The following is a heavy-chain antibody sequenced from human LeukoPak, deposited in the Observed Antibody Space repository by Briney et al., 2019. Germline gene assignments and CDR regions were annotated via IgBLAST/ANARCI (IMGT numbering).Heavy chain of an antibody. Sequence: SVKVSCKASGYTFTSYGISWVRQAPGQGLEWMGGIIPIFGTANYAQKFQGRVTVTADESTSTAYMELSSLRSEDTAVYYCASIGVTDEDYWGQGTLVTVSS. CDR3: ASIGVTDEDY. CDR1: GYTFTSYG. J-gene: IGHJ4*02. D-gene: IGHD3-10*01. CDR2: IIPIFGTA. V-gene: IGHV1-69*13.